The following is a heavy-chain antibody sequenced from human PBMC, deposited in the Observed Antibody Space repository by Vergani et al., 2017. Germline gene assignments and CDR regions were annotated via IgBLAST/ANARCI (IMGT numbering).Heavy chain of an antibody. CDR1: GGSLSSGSYY. Sequence: QVQLQESGPGLLKPSQTLSLTCTVSGGSLSSGSYYWSWVRQRPGKGLEWLGYIYNSGSTYYNPSLKSRVTISVDASKNQFSLKLGSVTAADTAVYYCASQDDHNGNPGAFDIWGQGTKVTVSS. D-gene: IGHD4-23*01. V-gene: IGHV4-31*03. J-gene: IGHJ3*02. CDR3: ASQDDHNGNPGAFDI. CDR2: IYNSGST.